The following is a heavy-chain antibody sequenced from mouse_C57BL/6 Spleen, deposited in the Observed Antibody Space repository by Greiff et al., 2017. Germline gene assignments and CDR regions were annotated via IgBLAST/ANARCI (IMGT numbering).Heavy chain of an antibody. D-gene: IGHD4-1*01. Sequence: QVHVKQPGAELVKPGASVKLSCKASGYTFTSYWMHWVKQRPGRGLEWIGRIDPTSGGTKYNEKFKSKATLTVDKPSSTAYMQLSSLTSEDSAVYYCAQGLGPQRGIAYWGQGTLVTVSA. CDR1: GYTFTSYW. CDR3: AQGLGPQRGIAY. CDR2: IDPTSGGT. V-gene: IGHV1-72*01. J-gene: IGHJ3*01.